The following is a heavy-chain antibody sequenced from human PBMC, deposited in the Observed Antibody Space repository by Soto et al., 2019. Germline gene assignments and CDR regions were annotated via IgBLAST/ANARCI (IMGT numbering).Heavy chain of an antibody. CDR3: ARVRQQWLVSDHFFDY. V-gene: IGHV3-30-3*01. CDR1: GFTFSSYA. Sequence: GGSLRLSCAASGFTFSSYAMHWVRQAPGKGLEWVALISYDGSNIHYADSVKGRFTISRDNSKNTLSLQMNSLRAEDTAVYYCARVRQQWLVSDHFFDYWGQGT. CDR2: ISYDGSNI. D-gene: IGHD6-19*01. J-gene: IGHJ4*02.